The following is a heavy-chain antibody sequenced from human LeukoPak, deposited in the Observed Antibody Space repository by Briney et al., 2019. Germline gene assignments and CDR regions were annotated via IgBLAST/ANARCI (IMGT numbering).Heavy chain of an antibody. V-gene: IGHV3-23*01. CDR3: ATSTGYSSSSGPFFDY. J-gene: IGHJ4*02. Sequence: GGSLRLSCAASGFTFSSYAMSWVRQAPGKGLEWVSAISGSGGSTYYADSVKGRFTISRDNSKNTLYLQMNSLRAEDTAVYYCATSTGYSSSSGPFFDYWGQGTLVTVSS. D-gene: IGHD6-6*01. CDR2: ISGSGGST. CDR1: GFTFSSYA.